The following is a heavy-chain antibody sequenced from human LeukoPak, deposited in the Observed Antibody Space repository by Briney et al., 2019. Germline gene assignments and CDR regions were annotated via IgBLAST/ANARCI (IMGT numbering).Heavy chain of an antibody. CDR3: AGLLRGEINWFDP. CDR1: GGSISSSSYY. CDR2: IYYSGST. J-gene: IGHJ5*02. D-gene: IGHD3-10*01. Sequence: SETLSLTCTVSGGSISSSSYYWGWIRQPPGKGLEWIGSIYYSGSTYYNPSLKSRVTISVDKSKNQFSLKLSSVTAADTAVYYCAGLLRGEINWFDPWGQGTLVTVSS. V-gene: IGHV4-39*07.